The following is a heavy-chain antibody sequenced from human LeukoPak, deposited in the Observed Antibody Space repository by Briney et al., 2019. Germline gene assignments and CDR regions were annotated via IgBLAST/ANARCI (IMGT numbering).Heavy chain of an antibody. CDR3: ARVQYSRLSKGAFDL. Sequence: GGSLRLSCSASGFSFEDYTMHWVRHAPGKCLEWVSSIFWDSSTVAYADSVKGRFTISRDNAKNSLYLQMNSLRDEDMALYYCARVQYSRLSKGAFDLWGQGTMVIVSS. V-gene: IGHV3-9*03. D-gene: IGHD6-6*01. CDR2: IFWDSSTV. CDR1: GFSFEDYT. J-gene: IGHJ3*01.